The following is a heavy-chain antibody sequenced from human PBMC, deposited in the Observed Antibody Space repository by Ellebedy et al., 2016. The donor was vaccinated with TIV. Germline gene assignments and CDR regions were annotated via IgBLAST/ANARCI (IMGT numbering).Heavy chain of an antibody. CDR1: GYTFSNYF. J-gene: IGHJ4*02. CDR2: INPSGGST. D-gene: IGHD5-12*01. CDR3: ARGNSGYDAVYLDY. V-gene: IGHV1-46*04. Sequence: AASVKVSCKASGYTFSNYFMHWVRQAPGQGLEWMGIINPSGGSTTYAQKLQGRITMTRDTSTSTVYMELSSLRSEDTAVYYCARGNSGYDAVYLDYWGQGTLVTVSS.